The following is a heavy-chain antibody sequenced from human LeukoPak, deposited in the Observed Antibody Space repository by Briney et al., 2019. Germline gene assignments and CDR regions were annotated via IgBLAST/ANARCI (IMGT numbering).Heavy chain of an antibody. CDR1: GFTFSSYG. Sequence: GGSLRLSCAASGFTFSSYGMHWVRQAPGKGLEWVAFIRYDGSNKYYADSVKGRFTISRDNSKNTLYLQMNSLRAEDTAVYYCAKGEFLDPEYYYKDVWGKGTTVTVSS. D-gene: IGHD3/OR15-3a*01. CDR2: IRYDGSNK. J-gene: IGHJ6*03. V-gene: IGHV3-30*02. CDR3: AKGEFLDPEYYYKDV.